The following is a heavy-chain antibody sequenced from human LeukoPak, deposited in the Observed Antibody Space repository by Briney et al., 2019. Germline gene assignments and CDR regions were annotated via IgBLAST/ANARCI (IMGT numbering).Heavy chain of an antibody. D-gene: IGHD6-13*01. V-gene: IGHV1-18*04. CDR2: ISAHNGNT. J-gene: IGHJ4*02. Sequence: GASVKVSCKASGYTFSSNYIHWVRQGPGQGLEWMGWISAHNGNTNYAQNLQGRVTMTTDTSTTTAYMELRSLRLDDTAVYYCARTYSSYFSSSEFDYWGQGTLVTVSS. CDR1: GYTFSSNY. CDR3: ARTYSSYFSSSEFDY.